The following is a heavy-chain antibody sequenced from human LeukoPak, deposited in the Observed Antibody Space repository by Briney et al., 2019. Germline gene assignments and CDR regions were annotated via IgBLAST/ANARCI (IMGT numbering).Heavy chain of an antibody. CDR3: AGWDESLRAFDI. CDR2: IQYRGNS. D-gene: IGHD1-26*01. CDR1: GGSIVRYS. J-gene: IGHJ3*02. V-gene: IGHV4-59*01. Sequence: PSETLSLTCNVSGGSIVRYSWNWIRQPPGKRPEWIGYIQYRGNSAYNPSVQSRVAMSVDTSKNQFSLNLRSLTAADTALYYCAGWDESLRAFDIWGQGTMVTISS.